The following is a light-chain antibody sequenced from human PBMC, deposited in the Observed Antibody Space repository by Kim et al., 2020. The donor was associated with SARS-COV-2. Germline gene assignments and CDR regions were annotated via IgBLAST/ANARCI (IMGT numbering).Light chain of an antibody. V-gene: IGKV3-15*01. J-gene: IGKJ2*01. CDR2: GAS. Sequence: IVMTQSPATLSVSPGERATLSCRASQSVSSNLAWYQQKPGQAPSLLIYGASTRATGIPARFSGSGSGTEFTLTITSLQSEDFAVYYCQQYNDWPPYTFGQGTKLEI. CDR1: QSVSSN. CDR3: QQYNDWPPYT.